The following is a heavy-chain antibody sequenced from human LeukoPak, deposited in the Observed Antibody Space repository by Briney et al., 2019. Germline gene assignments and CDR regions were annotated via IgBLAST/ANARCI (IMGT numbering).Heavy chain of an antibody. CDR2: ISGGSSYT. J-gene: IGHJ4*02. V-gene: IGHV3-11*03. CDR1: GFTFSDYY. Sequence: GGSLRLSCAASGFTFSDYYMTWIRQAPGKGLEWVSYISGGSSYTNYADSVKGRFTISRDNAKNSLYLQMNSLRAEDTAVYYCASRGDTSGYYYFDYWGQGTLVTVSS. D-gene: IGHD3-22*01. CDR3: ASRGDTSGYYYFDY.